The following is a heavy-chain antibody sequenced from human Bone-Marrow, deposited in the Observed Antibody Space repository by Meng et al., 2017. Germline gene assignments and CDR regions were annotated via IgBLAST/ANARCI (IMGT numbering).Heavy chain of an antibody. Sequence: VQLRQAGPGVKRPGASVKLSCKPSGDTFAAYWIHWLRQAPGQGLEWMGRIDPNNDHTQYAQNFQGRVTMTSDTSISTVYMELNGLRSDDTAVYYCARDEDISAAGKLFGDYWGQGTLVTVSS. D-gene: IGHD6-13*01. J-gene: IGHJ4*02. V-gene: IGHV1-2*06. CDR2: IDPNNDHT. CDR1: GDTFAAYW. CDR3: ARDEDISAAGKLFGDY.